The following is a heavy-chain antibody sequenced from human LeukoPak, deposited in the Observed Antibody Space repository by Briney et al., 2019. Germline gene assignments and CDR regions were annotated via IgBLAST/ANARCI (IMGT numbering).Heavy chain of an antibody. V-gene: IGHV3-21*04. D-gene: IGHD6-19*01. J-gene: IGHJ4*02. CDR1: GFTFSSYS. Sequence: GGSLRLSCAASGFTFSSYSMNWVRQAPGKGLEWVSSISSSSSYIYYADSVKGRFTISRDNAKNSLYLQMNSLRAGDTAVYYCAKVGVAGSSYYFDYWGQGTLVTVSS. CDR2: ISSSSSYI. CDR3: AKVGVAGSSYYFDY.